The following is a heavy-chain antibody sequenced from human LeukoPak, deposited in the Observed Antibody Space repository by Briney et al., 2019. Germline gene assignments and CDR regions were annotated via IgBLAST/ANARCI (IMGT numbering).Heavy chain of an antibody. V-gene: IGHV1-69*06. J-gene: IGHJ6*04. Sequence: SVKVSCKASGGSFSGYAISWVRQAPGPGVEWMGRFITIFGTANYAQKFQGRVTITAYKSPSTVYMELSSLRSEDTAVYYCARDRSPLGFGEFETPYYYYGMDVWGKGTTGTGSS. D-gene: IGHD3-10*01. CDR3: ARDRSPLGFGEFETPYYYYGMDV. CDR2: FITIFGTA. CDR1: GGSFSGYA.